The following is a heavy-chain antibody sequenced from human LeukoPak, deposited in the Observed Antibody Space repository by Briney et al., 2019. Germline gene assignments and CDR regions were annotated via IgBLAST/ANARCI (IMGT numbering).Heavy chain of an antibody. D-gene: IGHD3-16*01. V-gene: IGHV1-46*01. CDR1: VYSFTSYY. CDR2: INLSHGST. CDR3: WGETLFGGAFDI. Sequence: SSEKVSCKASVYSFTSYYMHWVRQAPPQGLEGMGIINLSHGSTSYAQQSQERGTMIRETSTKPVYMELRSLGSRDTAGYYCWGETLFGGAFDIWGEGTMVTASS. J-gene: IGHJ3*02.